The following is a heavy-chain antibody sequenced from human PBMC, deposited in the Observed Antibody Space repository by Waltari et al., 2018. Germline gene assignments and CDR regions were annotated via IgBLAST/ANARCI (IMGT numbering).Heavy chain of an antibody. CDR1: GGSFSDYY. CDR3: ARGPLPQNQLKWSYYYAMDV. CDR2: INHSGST. V-gene: IGHV4-34*01. J-gene: IGHJ6*02. D-gene: IGHD1-26*01. Sequence: QVQLQQWGAGLLKPSETLSLTCAVYGGSFSDYYWSWIRQPPGKGLEWIGEINHSGSTNYAPSLKSRVTISVDTSKNQFSLKLTSVTAADTAVYYCARGPLPQNQLKWSYYYAMDVWGQGTTVTVSS.